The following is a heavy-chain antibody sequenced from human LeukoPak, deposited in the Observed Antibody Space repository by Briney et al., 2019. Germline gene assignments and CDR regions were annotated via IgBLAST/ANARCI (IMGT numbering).Heavy chain of an antibody. V-gene: IGHV4-59*11. CDR3: ARDLVTVTKGFDI. J-gene: IGHJ3*02. D-gene: IGHD4-17*01. Sequence: SETLSLTCAASDDSFSSHYWTWIRQPPGKGLEWIGYISYIGSTNYNPSLKSRVTISIDTSKNRFSLKLTSVTAADTAVYYCARDLVTVTKGFDIWGQGTMVSVSS. CDR2: ISYIGST. CDR1: DDSFSSHY.